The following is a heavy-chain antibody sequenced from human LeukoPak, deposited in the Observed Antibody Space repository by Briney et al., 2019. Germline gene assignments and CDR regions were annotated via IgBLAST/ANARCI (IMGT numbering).Heavy chain of an antibody. Sequence: SETLSLTCSVSGDSMSSYYWSWIRQPPGKGLEWIGYIYYRGATSYNPSLKSRVTISIDTSKNQFSLNLGSVTAADTAMYYCSRGGSYYRAMMWGQGTMVAVSS. J-gene: IGHJ3*01. CDR2: IYYRGAT. D-gene: IGHD3-10*01. V-gene: IGHV4-59*01. CDR3: SRGGSYYRAMM. CDR1: GDSMSSYY.